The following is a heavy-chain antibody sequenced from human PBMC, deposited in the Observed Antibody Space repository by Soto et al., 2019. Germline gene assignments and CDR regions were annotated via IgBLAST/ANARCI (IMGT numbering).Heavy chain of an antibody. CDR1: GGSISSGDYY. J-gene: IGHJ6*01. Sequence: PSETLSLTCTVPGGSISSGDYYWSCIRQPPGKGLEWIGYIYYSGSTYYNPSLKSRVTISVDTSKNQFSLKLSSVTAADTVVYYCARASPVVTDVCGQGTTVTVSA. D-gene: IGHD5-18*01. V-gene: IGHV4-30-4*01. CDR3: ARASPVVTDV. CDR2: IYYSGST.